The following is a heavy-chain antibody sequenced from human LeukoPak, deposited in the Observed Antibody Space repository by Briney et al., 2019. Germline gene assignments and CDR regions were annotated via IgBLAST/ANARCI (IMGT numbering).Heavy chain of an antibody. CDR1: GGSFSGYY. CDR2: INHSGST. Sequence: SETLSLTCAVYGGSFSGYYWSWIRQPPGKGLEWIGEINHSGSTNYNPSLKSRVTISVDTSKNQLSLKLSSVTAADTAVYYCARGPSPDYWGQGTLVTASS. J-gene: IGHJ4*02. V-gene: IGHV4-34*01. CDR3: ARGPSPDY.